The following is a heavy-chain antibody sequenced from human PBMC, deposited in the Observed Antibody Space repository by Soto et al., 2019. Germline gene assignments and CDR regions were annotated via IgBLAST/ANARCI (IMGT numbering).Heavy chain of an antibody. J-gene: IGHJ6*02. D-gene: IGHD5-12*01. V-gene: IGHV3-49*03. CDR2: IRSKAYGGTT. Sequence: PGGSLRLSCTASGFTFGDYAMSWFRQAPGKGLEWVGFIRSKAYGGTTEYAASVKGRFTISRDDSKSIAYLQMNSLKTEDTAVYYCTSSNIVATISYYGMDVWGQGTTVTVSS. CDR1: GFTFGDYA. CDR3: TSSNIVATISYYGMDV.